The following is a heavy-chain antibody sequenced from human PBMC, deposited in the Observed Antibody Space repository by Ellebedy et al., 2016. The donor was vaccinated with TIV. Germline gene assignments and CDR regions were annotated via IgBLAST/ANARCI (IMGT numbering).Heavy chain of an antibody. V-gene: IGHV3-23*01. CDR1: GSTFSTYP. Sequence: GESLKISCEASGSTFSTYPMSWVRQAPGKGLEWVSIISSFGDTTHYADSVKGRFTMSRDNSKNTLYLQMNSLRAEDTAVYYCAKRGFFDLWGQGALVTVSS. CDR2: ISSFGDTT. D-gene: IGHD3-10*01. CDR3: AKRGFFDL. J-gene: IGHJ4*02.